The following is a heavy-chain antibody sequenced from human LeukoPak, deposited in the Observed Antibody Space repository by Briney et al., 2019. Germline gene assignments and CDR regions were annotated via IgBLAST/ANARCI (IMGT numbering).Heavy chain of an antibody. CDR1: GFTFSSYS. CDR3: ARGNNVLMVTGCFDY. CDR2: ISYDGNNK. V-gene: IGHV3-30*03. J-gene: IGHJ4*02. Sequence: GGSLRLSCAASGFTFSSYSMNWVRQAPGKGLEWVAVISYDGNNKDFADSVKGRFTISRDNSKNTLYLQMNSLRAEDTAVYYCARGNNVLMVTGCFDYWGQGTLVTVSS. D-gene: IGHD2-21*02.